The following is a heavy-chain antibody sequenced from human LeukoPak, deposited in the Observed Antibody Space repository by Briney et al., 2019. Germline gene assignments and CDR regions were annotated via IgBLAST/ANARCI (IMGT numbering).Heavy chain of an antibody. CDR3: AGGYYDFWSGYHTKDAFDI. CDR2: IYYGGST. CDR1: GGSISSGDYY. Sequence: PSQTLSLTCTVSGGSISSGDYYWSWIRQPPGKGLEWIGYIYYGGSTYYNPSLKSRVTISVDTSKNQFSLKLSSVTAADTAVYYCAGGYYDFWSGYHTKDAFDIWGQGTMVTVSS. V-gene: IGHV4-30-4*01. J-gene: IGHJ3*02. D-gene: IGHD3-3*01.